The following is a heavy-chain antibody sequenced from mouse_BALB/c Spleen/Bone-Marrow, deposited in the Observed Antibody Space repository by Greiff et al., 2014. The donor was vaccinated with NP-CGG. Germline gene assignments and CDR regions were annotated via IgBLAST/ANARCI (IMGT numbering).Heavy chain of an antibody. CDR3: VRSRLRDWYFDV. D-gene: IGHD1-2*01. Sequence: QVQLQQFGVELVKPGASGKLFCKASGNTFTSYDINWVRQRPEQGLEWIGWIFPGDSTTKYNEKFKGKATLSTDKSSSTVHMQLSRLTSEDSAVYFCVRSRLRDWYFDVWGAGTTVTISS. J-gene: IGHJ1*01. CDR1: GNTFTSYD. CDR2: IFPGDSTT. V-gene: IGHV1S56*01.